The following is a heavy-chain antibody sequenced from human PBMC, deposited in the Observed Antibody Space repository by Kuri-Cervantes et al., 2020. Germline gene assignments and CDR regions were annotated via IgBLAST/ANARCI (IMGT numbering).Heavy chain of an antibody. CDR1: GGSISSGGYY. Sequence: SETLSLTCTVSGGSISSGGYYWSWIRQPPGKGLEWIGYIYYSGSTNYNPSLKSRVTISVDTSKNQFSLKLSSVTAADTAVYYCARVRAVAGKRHYYYYYGMDVWGQGTTVTVSS. CDR3: ARVRAVAGKRHYYYYYGMDV. D-gene: IGHD6-19*01. V-gene: IGHV4-61*08. J-gene: IGHJ6*02. CDR2: IYYSGST.